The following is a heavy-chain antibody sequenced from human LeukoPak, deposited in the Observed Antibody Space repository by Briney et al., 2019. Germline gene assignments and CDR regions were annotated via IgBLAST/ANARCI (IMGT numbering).Heavy chain of an antibody. CDR3: ARDMRSGYDPGAFDI. J-gene: IGHJ3*02. CDR1: GFTVSSKY. Sequence: GGSLRLSCAASGFTVSSKYMIWVRQAPGKGLEWVSIIYSGGSTYYANSVKGRFTISRDNSKNTLYLQMNSLRAEDTAVYYCARDMRSGYDPGAFDIWGQGTMVTVSS. V-gene: IGHV3-66*01. D-gene: IGHD5-12*01. CDR2: IYSGGST.